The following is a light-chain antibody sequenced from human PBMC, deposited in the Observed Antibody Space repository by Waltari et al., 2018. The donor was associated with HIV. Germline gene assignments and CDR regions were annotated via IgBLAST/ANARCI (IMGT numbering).Light chain of an antibody. CDR1: QSISRS. Sequence: DIVMTQSPSSLSAFVGDRVIITCRASQSISRSLSWFQQKPGKAPTLLIYSTSTLQSGVPSRFGGSGSGTEFSLTIADLQPEDFGIYYCQETHTPHRTFGRGTRV. CDR2: STS. J-gene: IGKJ1*01. CDR3: QETHTPHRT. V-gene: IGKV1-39*01.